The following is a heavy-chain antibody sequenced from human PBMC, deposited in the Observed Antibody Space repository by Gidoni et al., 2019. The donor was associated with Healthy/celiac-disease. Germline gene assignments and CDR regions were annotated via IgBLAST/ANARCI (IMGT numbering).Heavy chain of an antibody. D-gene: IGHD3-22*01. Sequence: VQPGGSLRLSCAASGFTVRSNYMSWLRQAPGKGLEWVSVIYGGGSTYYEDSVKGRCTSSRDNSKTTLYLHMHTLTAEATAVYYCERATRHYDSSGYYTPYFGYLGQGTLVTVSS. V-gene: IGHV3-66*01. J-gene: IGHJ4*02. CDR3: ERATRHYDSSGYYTPYFGY. CDR2: IYGGGST. CDR1: GFTVRSNY.